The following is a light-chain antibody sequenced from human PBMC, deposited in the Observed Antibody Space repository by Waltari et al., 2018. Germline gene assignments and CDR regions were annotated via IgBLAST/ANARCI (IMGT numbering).Light chain of an antibody. CDR2: DVS. V-gene: IGLV2-14*03. J-gene: IGLJ3*02. Sequence: QSALTQPASVSGSPGQSITFSCTGAFSDVGAYDYVSWYQQLPGRAPKLLVYDVSHRPSGGSGRRPGSKSGNPASLTISGLQPEDEADYYCSSYTTRGTWVFGGGTKLTVL. CDR1: FSDVGAYDY. CDR3: SSYTTRGTWV.